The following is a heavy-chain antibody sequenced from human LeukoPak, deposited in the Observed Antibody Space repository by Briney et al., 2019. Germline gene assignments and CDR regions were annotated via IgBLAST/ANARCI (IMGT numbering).Heavy chain of an antibody. J-gene: IGHJ5*02. V-gene: IGHV4-4*07. D-gene: IGHD3-22*01. CDR3: ARGSSVEWLLLHWFDP. CDR1: GGSISSYY. Sequence: PSETLSLTCTVSGGSISSYYWSWIRQPAGKGLEWIGRIYTSGSTNYNPSLKSRVTISVDTSKNQFSLKLSSVTAADTAVYYCARGSSVEWLLLHWFDPWGQGTLVTVSS. CDR2: IYTSGST.